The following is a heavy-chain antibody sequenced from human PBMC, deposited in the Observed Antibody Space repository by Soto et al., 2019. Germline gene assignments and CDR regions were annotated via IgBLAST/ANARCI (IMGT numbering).Heavy chain of an antibody. CDR3: ARERSFARPAGWFEP. Sequence: SETLALTCDVSGYSMTSGFYWGWIRQTPGKGLEWIGSVYHSGATYYNPSLQSRVSISVDTSKSQFSLKLISATAADTGTYYCARERSFARPAGWFEPWGQGTQVTVSS. CDR1: GYSMTSGFY. D-gene: IGHD6-13*01. J-gene: IGHJ5*02. V-gene: IGHV4-38-2*02. CDR2: VYHSGAT.